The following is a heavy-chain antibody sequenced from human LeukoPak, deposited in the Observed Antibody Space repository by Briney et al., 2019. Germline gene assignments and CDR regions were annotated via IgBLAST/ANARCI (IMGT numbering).Heavy chain of an antibody. CDR2: INAGNGNT. J-gene: IGHJ4*02. CDR3: TRYYYDRSGYYNGHYYFDY. D-gene: IGHD3-22*01. V-gene: IGHV1-3*01. Sequence: ASVKVSCKASGYRFTSFAIHWVRQAPGQRLEWMGWINAGNGNTKYSQKFQGRFTITMDTSASTAYMDLSSLRSEDTAIYFCTRYYYDRSGYYNGHYYFDYWGQGTLVTVSS. CDR1: GYRFTSFA.